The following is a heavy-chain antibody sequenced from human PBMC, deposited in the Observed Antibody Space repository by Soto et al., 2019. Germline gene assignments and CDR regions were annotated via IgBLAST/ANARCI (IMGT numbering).Heavy chain of an antibody. D-gene: IGHD4-17*01. V-gene: IGHV3-74*01. CDR1: GFDFRNSW. Sequence: EVQLVESGGGFVQPGGSLRLSCAASGFDFRNSWMHWVRQVPGKGLVWVSLINSDGSTTGYADSVKGRFTMSRDNARTTVYLQLDSLRVEDTAVYYCARDKSYALDVWGQGTTVTVSS. J-gene: IGHJ6*02. CDR2: INSDGSTT. CDR3: ARDKSYALDV.